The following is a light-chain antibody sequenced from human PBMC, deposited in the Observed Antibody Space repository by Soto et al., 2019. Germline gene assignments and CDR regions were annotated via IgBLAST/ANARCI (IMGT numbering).Light chain of an antibody. CDR3: QQYYSYPPLT. CDR2: AAS. V-gene: IGKV1-8*01. J-gene: IGKJ4*01. Sequence: AIRMTQSPSSLSASTGDRVTITCRASQGISSYLAWYQQKPEKAPKLLIYAASTLQSGVPSRFSGSGSGTDFTLTISCLQSEDFATYYCQQYYSYPPLTFGVGTKVEIK. CDR1: QGISSY.